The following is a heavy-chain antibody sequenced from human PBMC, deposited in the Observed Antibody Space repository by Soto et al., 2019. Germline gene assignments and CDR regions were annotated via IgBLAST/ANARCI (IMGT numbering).Heavy chain of an antibody. D-gene: IGHD2-21*02. CDR2: ITNDGSYT. J-gene: IGHJ3*01. V-gene: IGHV3-11*01. Sequence: GGSLKLSCKASGFTFSSHYMNWIRQAPGKGLEWLAYITNDGSYTYCANTVRGRFTSWRDNAKDSLYLHNNDLKADETGVYNYAKDRRDHNTCTDEFDVWGQGTTVTVSS. CDR3: AKDRRDHNTCTDEFDV. CDR1: GFTFSSHY.